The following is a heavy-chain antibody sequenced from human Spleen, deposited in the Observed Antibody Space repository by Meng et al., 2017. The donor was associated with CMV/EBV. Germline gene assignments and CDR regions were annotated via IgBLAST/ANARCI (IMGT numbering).Heavy chain of an antibody. CDR2: IYYSGST. V-gene: IGHV4-59*01. D-gene: IGHD2-2*01. CDR1: GGSISSYY. CDR3: ARGPLYCSSTSCYEGWFDP. Sequence: GSLRLSCTVSGGSISSYYWSWIRQPPGKGLEWIGYIYYSGSTNYNPSLKSRVTISVDTSKNQFSLKLSSVTAADTAVYYCARGPLYCSSTSCYEGWFDPWGQGTLVTVSS. J-gene: IGHJ5*02.